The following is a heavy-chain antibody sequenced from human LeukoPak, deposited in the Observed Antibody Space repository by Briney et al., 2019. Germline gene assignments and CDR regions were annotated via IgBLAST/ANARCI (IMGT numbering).Heavy chain of an antibody. D-gene: IGHD3-10*01. CDR1: GFTFSGSA. CDR3: TTPRITMVRGEL. J-gene: IGHJ4*02. V-gene: IGHV3-73*01. CDR2: IRSKAYSYAT. Sequence: GGSLRLSCAASGFTFSGSAMRWVRQASGKGLEWVGRIRSKAYSYATAYAASVKGRLTISRDDSKNTAYLQMNSLKTEDTAVYYCTTPRITMVRGELWGQGTLVTVSS.